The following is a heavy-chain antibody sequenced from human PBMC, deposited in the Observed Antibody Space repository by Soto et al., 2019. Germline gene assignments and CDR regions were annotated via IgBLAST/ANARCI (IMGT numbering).Heavy chain of an antibody. CDR1: CGSISSYY. D-gene: IGHD3-10*01. V-gene: IGHV4-59*01. J-gene: IGHJ5*02. CDR2: IYYSGST. CDR3: ARQVVVRGVIITTNWVDP. Sequence: SETLSLTCTVSCGSISSYYWSWIRQPPGKGLEWIGYIYYSGSTNYNPSLKSRVTISVDTSKNQFSLKLSSVTAADTAVYYCARQVVVRGVIITTNWVDPWGQGTLVTVSS.